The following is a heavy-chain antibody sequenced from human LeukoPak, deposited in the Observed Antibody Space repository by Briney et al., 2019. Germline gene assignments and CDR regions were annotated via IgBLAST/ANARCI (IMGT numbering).Heavy chain of an antibody. D-gene: IGHD4-17*01. V-gene: IGHV3-48*03. CDR1: GFTFSSHE. CDR2: ISSTGRTI. Sequence: GGSLRLSCAASGFTFSSHEMNWVRQAPGKGLEWIAYISSTGRTIYYADSVKGRFTISRDNSKNTLYLQMNSLRAEDTAVYYCARYGQYYFDYWGQGTLVTVSS. J-gene: IGHJ4*02. CDR3: ARYGQYYFDY.